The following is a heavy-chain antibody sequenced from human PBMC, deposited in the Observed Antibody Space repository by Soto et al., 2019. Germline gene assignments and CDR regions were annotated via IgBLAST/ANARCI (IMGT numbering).Heavy chain of an antibody. CDR1: GGSFIGYY. CDR2: ISGSGGST. Sequence: HPSETLALTCSVYGGSFIGYYWSWVRPAPGKGLEWVSAISGSGGSTYYADSVKGRFTISRDNSKITLYLQMNSLRAEDTAVYYCAKGYYYDSSGSRPAANPPFCDYWGQGTLVTFSS. D-gene: IGHD3-22*01. J-gene: IGHJ4*02. CDR3: AKGYYYDSSGSRPAANPPFCDY. V-gene: IGHV3-23*01.